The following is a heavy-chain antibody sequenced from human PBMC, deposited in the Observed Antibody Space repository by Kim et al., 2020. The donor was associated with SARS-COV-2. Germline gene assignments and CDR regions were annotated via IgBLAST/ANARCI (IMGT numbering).Heavy chain of an antibody. Sequence: GGSLRLSCAASGFTFSSYSMNWVRQAPGKGLEWVSSISSSSSYIYYADSVKGRFTISRVNAKNSLYLQMNSLRAEDTAVYYCARDLMGPAAAGLDYWGQGTLVTVSS. CDR1: GFTFSSYS. J-gene: IGHJ4*02. CDR3: ARDLMGPAAAGLDY. D-gene: IGHD6-13*01. V-gene: IGHV3-21*01. CDR2: ISSSSSYI.